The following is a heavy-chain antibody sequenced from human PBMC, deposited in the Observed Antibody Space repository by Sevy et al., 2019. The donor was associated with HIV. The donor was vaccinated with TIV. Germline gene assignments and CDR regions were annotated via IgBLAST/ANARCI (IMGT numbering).Heavy chain of an antibody. J-gene: IGHJ4*02. CDR2: FDPEDGDPEDGKT. Sequence: ASVKVSCKVSGYSLTKLAMHWVRQAPGKGPEWLGTFDPEDGDPEDGKTIYAQKFQDRVIMTEETSTDTAYMELGSLTSEETAMYYCATTKDYYDSSGYPFDDWGQGTLVTVSS. CDR1: GYSLTKLA. V-gene: IGHV1-24*01. D-gene: IGHD3-22*01. CDR3: ATTKDYYDSSGYPFDD.